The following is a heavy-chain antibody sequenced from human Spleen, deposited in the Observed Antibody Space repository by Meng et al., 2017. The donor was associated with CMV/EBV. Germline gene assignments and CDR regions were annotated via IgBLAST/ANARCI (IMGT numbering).Heavy chain of an antibody. V-gene: IGHV1-18*01. D-gene: IGHD3-16*01. CDR2: INIYSGKT. Sequence: ASVKVSCKASGYTFPRYGINWLRQAPGQGPEWMGWINIYSGKTDYAQKVHDRVTMTTDTSTSTAYMELRSLTSDDTAVYYCARENLGGNNDAFDIWGQGTMVTVSS. CDR3: ARENLGGNNDAFDI. CDR1: GYTFPRYG. J-gene: IGHJ3*02.